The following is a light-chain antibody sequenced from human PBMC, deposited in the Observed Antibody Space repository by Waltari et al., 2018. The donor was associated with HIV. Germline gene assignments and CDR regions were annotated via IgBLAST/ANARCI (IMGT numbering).Light chain of an antibody. CDR1: QSINTY. Sequence: DIQMTQSPSSLSASLGDRVTITCRASQSINTYLGWYQQRPGKTPKLLIYAASILQSGVPSRFSGGGSGTDFTLTISSLQPEDFATYYCQQSYSTPYTFGQGTKLEIK. J-gene: IGKJ2*01. V-gene: IGKV1-39*01. CDR3: QQSYSTPYT. CDR2: AAS.